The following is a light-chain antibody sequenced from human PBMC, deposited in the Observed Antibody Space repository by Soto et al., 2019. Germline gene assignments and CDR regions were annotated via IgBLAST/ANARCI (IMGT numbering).Light chain of an antibody. Sequence: QSALTQPRSVSGSPGQSVTISCTGTSSGIGGFNYVSWYQQHPGKAPKLMIYGVTNRPSGVSNRFSGSKTGNTASLTISWLQDEDEAYYYCFSHRSGDSHDFGTGTKVTV. V-gene: IGLV2-11*01. CDR1: SSGIGGFNY. CDR2: GVT. CDR3: FSHRSGDSHD. J-gene: IGLJ1*01.